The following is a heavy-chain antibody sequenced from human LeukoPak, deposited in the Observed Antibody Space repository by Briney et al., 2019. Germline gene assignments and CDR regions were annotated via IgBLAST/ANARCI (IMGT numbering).Heavy chain of an antibody. Sequence: PSETLSLTCTVSGGSMRSYYWSWIRQPPGKGLELIGYVYYSGTANYNPSLGSRVTILVDTSKNQFSLNLSSVTAADTAVYYCARTKSGWYYSDYWGQGTLVSVSS. CDR3: ARTKSGWYYSDY. CDR1: GGSMRSYY. D-gene: IGHD6-19*01. J-gene: IGHJ4*02. V-gene: IGHV4-59*08. CDR2: VYYSGTA.